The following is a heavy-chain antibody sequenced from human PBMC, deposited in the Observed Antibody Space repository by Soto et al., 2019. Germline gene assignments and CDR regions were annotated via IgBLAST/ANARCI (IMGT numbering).Heavy chain of an antibody. CDR2: IYYSGST. D-gene: IGHD4-17*01. Sequence: QVQLQESGPGLVKPSQTLSLTCTVSGGSISSGDYYWSWIRQPPGKGLEWIGYIYYSGSTYYNPSLTSRVTISVDTSKNQFSLKLSSVTAADTAVYYCASVNDYGDYGVYFDYWGQGTLVTVSS. CDR3: ASVNDYGDYGVYFDY. J-gene: IGHJ4*02. V-gene: IGHV4-30-4*01. CDR1: GGSISSGDYY.